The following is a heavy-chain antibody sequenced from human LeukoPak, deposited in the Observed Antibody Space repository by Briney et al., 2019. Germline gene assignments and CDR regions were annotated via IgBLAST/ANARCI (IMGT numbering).Heavy chain of an antibody. CDR2: ISYDGSNK. D-gene: IGHD3-22*01. J-gene: IGHJ4*02. CDR3: ARDEYYYDSSGIFDY. Sequence: PGRSLRLSCAASGFTFSSYAMHWVRQAPGKGLEWVAVISYDGSNKYYADSVKGRFTISRDNSKNTLYLQMNSLRAEDTAVYYCARDEYYYDSSGIFDYWGQGTLVTVSS. V-gene: IGHV3-30-3*01. CDR1: GFTFSSYA.